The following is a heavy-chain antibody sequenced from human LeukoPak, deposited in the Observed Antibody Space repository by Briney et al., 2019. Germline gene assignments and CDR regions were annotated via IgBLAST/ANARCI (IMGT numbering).Heavy chain of an antibody. V-gene: IGHV3-30-3*02. Sequence: GGSLRLSCAASGFTFNTYAMHWVRQAPGKGLEWVAVISYDGSNKYYADSVKGRFTISRDNSKNTLYLQMNSLRAEDTAVYYCASRSSYWGQGTLVTVSS. CDR2: ISYDGSNK. CDR3: ASRSSY. CDR1: GFTFNTYA. J-gene: IGHJ4*02.